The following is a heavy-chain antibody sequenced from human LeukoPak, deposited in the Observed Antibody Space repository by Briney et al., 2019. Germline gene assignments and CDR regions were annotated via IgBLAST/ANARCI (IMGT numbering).Heavy chain of an antibody. CDR1: GFTFTTYW. J-gene: IGHJ6*03. Sequence: GGSLRISCTASGFTFTTYWMTWVRQSPGKGLEWVANIKEDGSEKGYADSVKGRFTTSRDNAKNSLYLQMNSLRAEDTAVYYCARALISHYYYYMDVWGKGTTVTVSS. CDR3: ARALISHYYYYMDV. V-gene: IGHV3-7*01. CDR2: IKEDGSEK. D-gene: IGHD2-8*01.